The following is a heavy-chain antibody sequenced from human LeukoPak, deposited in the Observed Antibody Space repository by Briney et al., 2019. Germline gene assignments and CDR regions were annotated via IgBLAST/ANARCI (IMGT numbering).Heavy chain of an antibody. D-gene: IGHD1-26*01. V-gene: IGHV4-39*07. Sequence: SETLSLTCTVSGDSISSSNCYWGWIRQPPGKGLEWIGSIYFSGGTYYNASLKSRVTISVDTSKNQFSLKLSSVTAADTAVYYCARDWVGAGIGYYYYYYMDVWGKGTTVTISS. CDR2: IYFSGGT. CDR1: GDSISSSNCY. J-gene: IGHJ6*03. CDR3: ARDWVGAGIGYYYYYYMDV.